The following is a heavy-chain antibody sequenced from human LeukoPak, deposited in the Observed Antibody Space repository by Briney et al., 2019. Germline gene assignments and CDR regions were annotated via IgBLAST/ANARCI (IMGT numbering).Heavy chain of an antibody. D-gene: IGHD3-22*01. Sequence: ASETLSPTCAVYGGSFSGYYWSWIRQPPGKGLEWIGEINHSGSTNYNPSLKSRVTISVDTSKNQFSLKLSSVTAADTAVYYCARGRNYYDSSGYSGNDYWGQGTLVTVSS. V-gene: IGHV4-34*01. CDR2: INHSGST. CDR3: ARGRNYYDSSGYSGNDY. CDR1: GGSFSGYY. J-gene: IGHJ4*02.